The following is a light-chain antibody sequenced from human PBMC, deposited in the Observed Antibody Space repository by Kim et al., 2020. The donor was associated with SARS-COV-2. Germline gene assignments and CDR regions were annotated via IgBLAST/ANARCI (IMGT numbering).Light chain of an antibody. CDR1: QRISSSR. V-gene: IGKV1-5*03. Sequence: ESVGDRVPIPCRASQRISSSRLAWYQQKPGQAPRLLIYKASNLESGVPSRFSGGGSGTEFTLTISSLQPDDFATYYCQQYSSYSTFGQGTKVDIK. J-gene: IGKJ1*01. CDR3: QQYSSYST. CDR2: KAS.